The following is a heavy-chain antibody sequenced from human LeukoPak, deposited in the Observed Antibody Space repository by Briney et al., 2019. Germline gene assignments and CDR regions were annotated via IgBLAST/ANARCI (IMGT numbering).Heavy chain of an antibody. J-gene: IGHJ2*01. Sequence: SETLSLTCAVYGGSFSVYYWSWIRQPPGKGLEWIGEINHSGSTNYNPSLKSRVTISVDTSKNQFSLKLSSVTAADTAVYYCARGRTSYWYFDLWGRGTLVTVSS. V-gene: IGHV4-34*01. CDR3: ARGRTSYWYFDL. CDR2: INHSGST. CDR1: GGSFSVYY.